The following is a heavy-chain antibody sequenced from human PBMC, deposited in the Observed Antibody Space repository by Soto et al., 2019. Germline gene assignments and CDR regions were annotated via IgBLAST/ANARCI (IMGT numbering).Heavy chain of an antibody. V-gene: IGHV1-18*01. D-gene: IGHD5-12*01. Sequence: QVQLVQSGAEGKKPGASVKVSCTASGYTFTRSGISLVRQAPGQGLEWMGWISTYNGDTNYAQTLQGRVTMTTDTSTSTVHMEVRSLRSDDTAVYYCAREGVAPYYYYGMDGWGQGTPVTVSS. CDR2: ISTYNGDT. J-gene: IGHJ6*02. CDR3: AREGVAPYYYYGMDG. CDR1: GYTFTRSG.